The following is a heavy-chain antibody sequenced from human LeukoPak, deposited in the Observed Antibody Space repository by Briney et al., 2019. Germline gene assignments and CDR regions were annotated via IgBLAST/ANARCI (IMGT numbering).Heavy chain of an antibody. CDR1: GFTLSNHD. J-gene: IGHJ6*02. CDR3: AGGGVFGISPSYYGMDV. Sequence: GGSLRLSCAASGFTLSNHDMHWVRQVTGKGLEWVSAINIAGDTYYPGSVKGRFTISRENAKNSLYLQMNSLRTGDTAVYYCAGGGVFGISPSYYGMDVWGQGTTVTVSS. V-gene: IGHV3-13*01. D-gene: IGHD3-10*02. CDR2: INIAGDT.